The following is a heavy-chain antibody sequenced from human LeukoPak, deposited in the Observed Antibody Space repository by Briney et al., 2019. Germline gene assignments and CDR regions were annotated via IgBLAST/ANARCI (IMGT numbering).Heavy chain of an antibody. CDR2: INHSGST. D-gene: IGHD4-11*01. J-gene: IGHJ4*02. CDR1: GGSFSGYY. V-gene: IGHV4-34*01. Sequence: SETLSLTCAVYGGSFSGYYWSWIRQPPGKGLDWIGEINHSGSTNYNSSLKSRVTISVDTSKNQFSLKLSSVTAADTAVYYCARGRISGYSNYGFDYWGQGTLVTVSS. CDR3: ARGRISGYSNYGFDY.